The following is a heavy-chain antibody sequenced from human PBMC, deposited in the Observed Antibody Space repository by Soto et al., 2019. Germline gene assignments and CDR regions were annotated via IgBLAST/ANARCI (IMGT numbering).Heavy chain of an antibody. Sequence: GESLKISCKGSGYSFSTFSIAWVRQMPGKGLEWMGVIHPSDSDTTYSPSFQGQVIISADKSINTAHLQWSSLKASDTAIYYCARPSGSFSFVAYWGQGTLVTVSS. CDR2: IHPSDSDT. J-gene: IGHJ4*02. CDR1: GYSFSTFS. V-gene: IGHV5-51*01. D-gene: IGHD1-26*01. CDR3: ARPSGSFSFVAY.